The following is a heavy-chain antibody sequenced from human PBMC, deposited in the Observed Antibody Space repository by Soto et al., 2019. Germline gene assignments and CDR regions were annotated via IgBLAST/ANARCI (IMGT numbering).Heavy chain of an antibody. D-gene: IGHD2-15*01. Sequence: QVQLQESGPGLVKPSQTLSLTCTVSGGSISSGGYYWSWIRQHPRKGLEWIGYIYYSGSTYYNPYLKSRVTIFVDTSKNQFTLKLRYVTAAGTAVYYCASEPKGYCSGGSCYFDYWGQGTLVTVSS. J-gene: IGHJ4*02. CDR3: ASEPKGYCSGGSCYFDY. CDR1: GGSISSGGYY. CDR2: IYYSGST. V-gene: IGHV4-31*03.